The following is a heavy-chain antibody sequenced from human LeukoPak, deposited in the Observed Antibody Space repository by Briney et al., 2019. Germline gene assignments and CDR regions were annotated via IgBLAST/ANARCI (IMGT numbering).Heavy chain of an antibody. CDR1: GGSISSYY. V-gene: IGHV4-59*12. D-gene: IGHD3-22*01. Sequence: SETLSLTCTVSGGSISSYYWSWIRQPPGKGLEWIGYIYYSGSTNYNPSLKSRVTISVDTSKNQFSLKLSSVAAADTAVYYCARGGRGGASTLSEDSSGYLFDYWGQGTLVTVSS. CDR3: ARGGRGGASTLSEDSSGYLFDY. J-gene: IGHJ4*02. CDR2: IYYSGST.